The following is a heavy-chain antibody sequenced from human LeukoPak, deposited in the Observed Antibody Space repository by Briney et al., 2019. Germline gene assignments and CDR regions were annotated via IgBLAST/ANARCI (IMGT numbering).Heavy chain of an antibody. V-gene: IGHV4-39*07. CDR3: ARDGAAAGTFDY. J-gene: IGHJ4*02. Sequence: SETLSLTCTVSGGSISSSSNYWGWIRQPPGKGLEWIGSIYYSGSTYYNPSLKSRVTISVDTSKNQFSLKLSSVTAADTAVYYCARDGAAAGTFDYWGQGTLVTVSS. D-gene: IGHD6-13*01. CDR2: IYYSGST. CDR1: GGSISSSSNY.